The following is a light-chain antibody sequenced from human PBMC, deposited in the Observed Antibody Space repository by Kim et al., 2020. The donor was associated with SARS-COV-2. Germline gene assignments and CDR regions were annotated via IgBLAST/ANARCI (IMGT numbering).Light chain of an antibody. CDR3: GAWDSSLTAVL. CDR2: DNI. J-gene: IGLJ3*02. CDR1: SSNIANNF. Sequence: QSVLTQPPSVSAAPGQKVTISCSGSSSNIANNFVSWYRQLPGTAPKLLIYDNIERPSGIPDRFPASKTGTSATLVITGLQTGDEADYHCGAWDSSLTAVLFGGGTKLTVL. V-gene: IGLV1-51*01.